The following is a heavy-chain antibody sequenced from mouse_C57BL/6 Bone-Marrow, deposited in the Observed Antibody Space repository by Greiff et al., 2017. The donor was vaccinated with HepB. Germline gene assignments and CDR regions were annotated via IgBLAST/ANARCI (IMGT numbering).Heavy chain of an antibody. CDR2: ISSGSSTI. J-gene: IGHJ1*03. V-gene: IGHV5-17*01. CDR3: AKHLLPPYFDV. Sequence: EVQVVESGGGLVKPGGSLKLSCAASGFTFSDYGMHWVRQAPEKGLEWVAYISSGSSTIYYADTVKGRFTISRDNAKNTLFLQMTSLRSEDTAMYYCAKHLLPPYFDVWGTGTTVTVSS. CDR1: GFTFSDYG. D-gene: IGHD2-10*01.